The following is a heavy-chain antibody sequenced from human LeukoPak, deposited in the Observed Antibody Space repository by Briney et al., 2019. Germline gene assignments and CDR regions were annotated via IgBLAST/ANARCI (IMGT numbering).Heavy chain of an antibody. J-gene: IGHJ4*02. CDR2: IYSVSTT. Sequence: GGSLRLSCEDSGFTVSSNYMSWVRQAPGKGLEWVSVIYSVSTTYYADSVKGRFTISRDTSKNTVFLQMNSLRAEDTAVYYCARLESTEGTLYWGQGTLVTVSS. D-gene: IGHD5/OR15-5a*01. CDR3: ARLESTEGTLY. V-gene: IGHV3-66*02. CDR1: GFTVSSNY.